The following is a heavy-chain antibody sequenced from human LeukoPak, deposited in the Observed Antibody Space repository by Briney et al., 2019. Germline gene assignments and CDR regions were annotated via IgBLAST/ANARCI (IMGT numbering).Heavy chain of an antibody. Sequence: GGSLRLSCAASGFTFSSSWMHWVRQAPGKGLFWVSRISNDGGSTTYAESVKGRFTISRDNAKNTLYLQMNSLRVEDTAVYYCAKDLSSGNSIWGQGALVTVSS. V-gene: IGHV3-74*03. CDR3: AKDLSSGNSI. CDR1: GFTFSSSW. CDR2: ISNDGGST. D-gene: IGHD4-23*01. J-gene: IGHJ4*02.